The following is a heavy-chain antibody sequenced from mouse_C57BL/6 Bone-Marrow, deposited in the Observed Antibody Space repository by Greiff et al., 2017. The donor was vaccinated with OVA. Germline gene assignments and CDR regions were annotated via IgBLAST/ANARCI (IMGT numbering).Heavy chain of an antibody. CDR1: GFTFSDFY. CDR3: ARDADYGSSHWYFDV. V-gene: IGHV7-1*01. Sequence: EVKLMDSGGGLVQSGRSLRLSCATSGFTFSDFYMEWVRQAPGKGLEWIAASRNKANDYTTEYSASVKGRFIVSRDTSQSILYLQMNALRAEDTAIYYCARDADYGSSHWYFDVWGTGTTVTVSS. J-gene: IGHJ1*03. CDR2: SRNKANDYTT. D-gene: IGHD1-1*01.